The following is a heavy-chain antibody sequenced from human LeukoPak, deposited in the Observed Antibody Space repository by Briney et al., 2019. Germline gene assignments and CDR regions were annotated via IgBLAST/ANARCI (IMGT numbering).Heavy chain of an antibody. CDR1: GGSVSRGGYY. J-gene: IGHJ4*02. V-gene: IGHV4-31*03. CDR2: TSYSEGT. CDR3: ATADWESFYCDS. D-gene: IGHD1-26*01. Sequence: PSETLSLTCTVSGGSVSRGGYYWTWIRQHPGKGLEWIGFTSYSEGTYYNPSLLSRITISVDISQNQFSLKMREVTAADTAVYFCATADWESFYCDSWGQGALVAVSS.